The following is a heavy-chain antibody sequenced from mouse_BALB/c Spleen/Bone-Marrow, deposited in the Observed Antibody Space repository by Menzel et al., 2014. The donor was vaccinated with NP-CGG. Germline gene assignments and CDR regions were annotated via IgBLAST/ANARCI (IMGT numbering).Heavy chain of an antibody. V-gene: IGHV7-3*02. CDR3: VRPNFPYYYGSSYWYFDV. CDR1: GFTFTDYY. Sequence: EVQVVESGGGLVQPGGSLRLSCATSGFTFTDYYMSWVRQPPGKALEWLGFIRNKANGYTTEYSASVKGRFTISRDNSQTILYLQMNTLRAEDSATYYCVRPNFPYYYGSSYWYFDVWGAGTTVTVSS. D-gene: IGHD1-1*01. J-gene: IGHJ1*01. CDR2: IRNKANGYTT.